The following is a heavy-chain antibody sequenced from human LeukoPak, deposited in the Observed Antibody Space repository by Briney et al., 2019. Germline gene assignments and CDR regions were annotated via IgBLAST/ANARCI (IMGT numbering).Heavy chain of an antibody. D-gene: IGHD6-13*01. CDR1: GYTFTSYA. V-gene: IGHV7-4-1*02. CDR3: ASLPTYYSSSWYPGVDYYFDY. CDR2: INTNTGNP. Sequence: GASVKVSCKASGYTFTSYAMNWVRQAPGQGLEWMGWINTNTGNPTYAQGFTGRFVFSLDTSVSTAYLQISSLKAEDTAVYYCASLPTYYSSSWYPGVDYYFDYWGQGTLVTVSS. J-gene: IGHJ4*02.